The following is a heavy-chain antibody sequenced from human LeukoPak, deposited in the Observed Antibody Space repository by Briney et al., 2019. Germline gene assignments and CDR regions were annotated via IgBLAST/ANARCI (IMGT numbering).Heavy chain of an antibody. J-gene: IGHJ4*02. CDR2: MNPNSGNT. Sequence: GASVKVSCKASGYTVTSYDINWVRQATGQGLEWMGWMNPNSGNTGYAQKFQGRVTMTRNTSISTAYMELSSLRSEDTAVYYCARLYSSGWYDGDYWGQGTLVTVSS. D-gene: IGHD6-19*01. V-gene: IGHV1-8*01. CDR3: ARLYSSGWYDGDY. CDR1: GYTVTSYD.